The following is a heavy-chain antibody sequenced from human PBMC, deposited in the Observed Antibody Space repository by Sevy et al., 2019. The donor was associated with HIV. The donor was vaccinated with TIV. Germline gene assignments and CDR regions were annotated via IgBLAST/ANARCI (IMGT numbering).Heavy chain of an antibody. J-gene: IGHJ6*02. CDR2: ISYDGSNK. Sequence: GGSLRLSCAASGFTFSSYAMHWVRQAPGKGLEWVAVISYDGSNKYYADSVKGRFTISRDNSKSTRYLQMNSLRAEDTAVYYCARDEVKIVVVGGVYYYYYYGMDVWGQGTTVTVSS. D-gene: IGHD3-22*01. CDR3: ARDEVKIVVVGGVYYYYYYGMDV. CDR1: GFTFSSYA. V-gene: IGHV3-30-3*01.